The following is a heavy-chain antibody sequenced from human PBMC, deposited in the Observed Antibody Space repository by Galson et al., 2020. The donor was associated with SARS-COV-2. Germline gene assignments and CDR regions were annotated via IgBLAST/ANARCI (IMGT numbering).Heavy chain of an antibody. J-gene: IGHJ4*02. D-gene: IGHD1-26*01. CDR1: GGSISSSSYY. CDR2: IHYSGST. CDR3: ARGLVGNDY. Sequence: SETLSLTCTVSGGSISSSSYYWGWIRQPPGQGPERLGSIHYSGSTDYNPSLKSRVTISVDTSKSQFSLKLSSVTAADTAVYDCARGLVGNDYWGQGTLVTVSS. V-gene: IGHV4-39*07.